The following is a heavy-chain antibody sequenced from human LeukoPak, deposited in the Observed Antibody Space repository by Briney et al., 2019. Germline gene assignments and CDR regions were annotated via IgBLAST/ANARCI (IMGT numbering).Heavy chain of an antibody. CDR3: ARWDIVVVPAAIGYFDY. Sequence: ASVKVSCKASGYTFTSYGISWVRQAPGQGLEWMGWISAYNGNTNYAQKLQGRVTMTTDTSTSTAYMELRSLRSEDTAVYYCARWDIVVVPAAIGYFDYWGQGTLVTVSS. CDR1: GYTFTSYG. CDR2: ISAYNGNT. V-gene: IGHV1-18*01. J-gene: IGHJ4*02. D-gene: IGHD2-2*02.